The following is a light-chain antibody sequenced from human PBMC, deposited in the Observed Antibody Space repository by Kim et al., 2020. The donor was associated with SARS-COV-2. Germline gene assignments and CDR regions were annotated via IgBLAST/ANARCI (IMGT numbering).Light chain of an antibody. CDR1: QSVTSNY. CDR2: GAS. CDR3: QQYGTSKT. V-gene: IGKV3-20*01. Sequence: EIVLTQSPGTLSLSPGERATLSCRASQSVTSNYLAWYQQRPGQAPRLLIYGASSRATGIPHRFSGSGSGTDFTLTISRLEPEDFAVYYCQQYGTSKTFGRGTKVDIK. J-gene: IGKJ1*01.